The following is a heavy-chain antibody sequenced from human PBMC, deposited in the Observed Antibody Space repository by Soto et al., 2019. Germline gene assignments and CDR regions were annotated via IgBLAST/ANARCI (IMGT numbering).Heavy chain of an antibody. J-gene: IGHJ6*02. CDR2: MGYDGYI. D-gene: IGHD3-10*01. Sequence: QVQLQESGPGPVKPSETLSPHLTNSGGPLSNYYCNWFRQPPGQGLEWIGYMGYDGYISYNPSLRSRVTISLDTSKHQFSLSLRSVTAADTALYYCARQGFGPLHGLVDVWGQGTTVTVSS. CDR3: ARQGFGPLHGLVDV. CDR1: GGPLSNYY. V-gene: IGHV4-59*08.